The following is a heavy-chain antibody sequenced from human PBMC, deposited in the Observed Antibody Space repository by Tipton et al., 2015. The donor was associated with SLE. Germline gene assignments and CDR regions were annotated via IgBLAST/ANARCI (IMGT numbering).Heavy chain of an antibody. V-gene: IGHV4-34*01. CDR2: TSNRGVS. Sequence: TLSLTCAIYGGSLSGHNWRWSWVRQAPGQGLEWIGETSNRGVSDYNPSLKSRVTISIDTSKNHFSLKLSSVTAADTAVYYCARGRRFWNGPRVYYFDYWGQGTLVTVSS. CDR1: GGSLSGHN. CDR3: ARGRRFWNGPRVYYFDY. D-gene: IGHD3-3*01. J-gene: IGHJ4*02.